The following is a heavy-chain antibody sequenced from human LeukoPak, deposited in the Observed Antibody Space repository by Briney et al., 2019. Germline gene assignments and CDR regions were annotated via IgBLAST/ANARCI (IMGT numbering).Heavy chain of an antibody. Sequence: GGSLRLSCAASGFTFSSYGMHWVRQAPGKGLEWVAVISYDGSNKYYADSVKGRFTISRDNSKNTLYLQMNSLRAEDTAVYYCARGPQFSRRKNRIQLWSYFDYWGQGTLVTVSS. J-gene: IGHJ4*02. D-gene: IGHD5-18*01. CDR2: ISYDGSNK. CDR3: ARGPQFSRRKNRIQLWSYFDY. V-gene: IGHV3-30*03. CDR1: GFTFSSYG.